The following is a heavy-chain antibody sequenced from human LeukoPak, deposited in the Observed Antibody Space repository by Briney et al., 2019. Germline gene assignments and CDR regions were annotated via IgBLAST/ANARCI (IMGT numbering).Heavy chain of an antibody. D-gene: IGHD3-22*01. CDR2: IYYSGST. V-gene: IGHV4-39*01. Sequence: SETLSLTCTVSGGSISSSSYYWGWIRQPPGKGLEWIGSIYYSGSTYYNPSLNTRVTLPVDTSQTQSSLKLSSVTAADTAVYYCARQSAAYYDSSGPLGDWFDPWGQGTLVTVSS. CDR1: GGSISSSSYY. CDR3: ARQSAAYYDSSGPLGDWFDP. J-gene: IGHJ5*02.